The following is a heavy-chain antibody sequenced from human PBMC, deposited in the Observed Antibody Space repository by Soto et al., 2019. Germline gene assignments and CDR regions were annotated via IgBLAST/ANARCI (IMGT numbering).Heavy chain of an antibody. CDR2: IYSSGNT. CDR3: ERDGPHISIFGYEDY. D-gene: IGHD3-3*01. Sequence: SDTLSLTCTVSGSSISHCDGYYWAWSLQPPGKGLLWVGIIYSSGNTYYDLSLKIRVTIFVDTCRNQFSLRLSSLRADDKAVYYCERDGPHISIFGYEDYWGQGNLVTVSS. V-gene: IGHV4-39*02. J-gene: IGHJ4*02. CDR1: GSSISHCDGYY.